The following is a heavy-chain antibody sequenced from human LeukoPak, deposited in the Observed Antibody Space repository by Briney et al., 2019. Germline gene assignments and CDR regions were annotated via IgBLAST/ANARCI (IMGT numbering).Heavy chain of an antibody. V-gene: IGHV4-59*12. J-gene: IGHJ3*02. CDR3: ARVKGMYYYGSVDAFDI. CDR1: GGSISRYY. CDR2: IYYSGST. Sequence: SETLSLTCTVSGGSISRYYWSCIRQPPGKGLEWIGYIYYSGSTYYNPSLKSRVTISVDTSKNQFSLKLSSVTAADTAVYYCARVKGMYYYGSVDAFDIWGQGTMVTVSS. D-gene: IGHD3-10*01.